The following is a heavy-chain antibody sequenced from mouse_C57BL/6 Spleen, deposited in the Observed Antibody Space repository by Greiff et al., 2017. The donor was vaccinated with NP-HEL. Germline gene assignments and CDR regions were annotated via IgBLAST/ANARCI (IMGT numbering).Heavy chain of an antibody. Sequence: VQLQQPGAELVRPGSSVKLSCKASGYTFTSYWMDWVKQRPGQGLEWIGNIYPSDSETHYNQKFKDKATLTVDKSSSTAYMQLSSLTSEDSAVYYCARDYGSGYFDVWGTGTTVTVSS. CDR1: GYTFTSYW. CDR2: IYPSDSET. D-gene: IGHD1-1*01. J-gene: IGHJ1*03. CDR3: ARDYGSGYFDV. V-gene: IGHV1-61*01.